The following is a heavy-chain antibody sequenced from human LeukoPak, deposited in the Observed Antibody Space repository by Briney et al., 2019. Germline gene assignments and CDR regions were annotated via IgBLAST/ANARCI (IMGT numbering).Heavy chain of an antibody. Sequence: GGSLRLSCAASGFTFSTYVVNWVRQAPGKGLEWVSTITGSGGSTYYADSVKGRFTISRDNSKNTLYLQMNSLRAEDTAVYYCATSKGYYYDSSGYFYWGQGTLVTVSS. CDR3: ATSKGYYYDSSGYFY. V-gene: IGHV3-23*01. D-gene: IGHD3-22*01. CDR2: ITGSGGST. CDR1: GFTFSTYV. J-gene: IGHJ4*02.